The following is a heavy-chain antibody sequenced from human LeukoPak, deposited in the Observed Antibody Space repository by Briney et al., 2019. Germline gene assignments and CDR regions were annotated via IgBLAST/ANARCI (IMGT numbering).Heavy chain of an antibody. V-gene: IGHV4-30-4*08. CDR2: IYYGGST. D-gene: IGHD3-22*01. Sequence: LSLTCTVSGGSISSGDYYWSWIRQPPGKGLEWIGYIYYGGSTYYNPSLKSRVSVSVDTSKDQFSLKLSSVTAADTAVYYCARAGPTYYYDSSGYYSDYWGQRTLVTVSS. J-gene: IGHJ4*02. CDR3: ARAGPTYYYDSSGYYSDY. CDR1: GGSISSGDYY.